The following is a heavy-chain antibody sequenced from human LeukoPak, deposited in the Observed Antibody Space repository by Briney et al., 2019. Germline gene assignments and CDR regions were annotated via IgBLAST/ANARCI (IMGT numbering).Heavy chain of an antibody. CDR2: IYPGDSDT. V-gene: IGHV5-51*01. CDR3: ARILVSSSPFDY. J-gene: IGHJ4*02. CDR1: TGLFTGYW. Sequence: ESLKISCKGSTGLFTGYWIGWVRQMPGKGLEWMGIIYPGDSDTRYSPSFQGQVTISADKSISTAYLQWSSLKASDTAMYYCARILVSSSPFDYWGRGTLVTVSS. D-gene: IGHD6-6*01.